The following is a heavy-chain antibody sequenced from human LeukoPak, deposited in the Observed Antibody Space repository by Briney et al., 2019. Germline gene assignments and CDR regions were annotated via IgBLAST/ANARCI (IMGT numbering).Heavy chain of an antibody. V-gene: IGHV3-43*02. CDR1: GFTFDDYA. D-gene: IGHD5-12*01. J-gene: IGHJ3*02. Sequence: PGGSLRLSCAAYGFTFDDYAMQWVRHARGKGLEWVSLISGDGGSTYYADSVKGRFTISRDNSKNSLYLQMNSLRTEDTALYYCAKDKGGYDGGSAFDIWGQGTMVTVSS. CDR2: ISGDGGST. CDR3: AKDKGGYDGGSAFDI.